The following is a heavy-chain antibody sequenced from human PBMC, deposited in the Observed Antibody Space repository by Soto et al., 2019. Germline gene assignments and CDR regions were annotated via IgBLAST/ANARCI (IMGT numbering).Heavy chain of an antibody. CDR1: GYTFTSYD. Sequence: ASVKVSCKASGYTFTSYDINWVRQATGQGLEWMGWMNPNSGNTGYAQKFQGRVTMTRNTSISTAYMELSSLRSEDTAVYYCARGDPPNYDYIWGSYRYWVYWGQGTLVTVSS. D-gene: IGHD3-16*02. CDR2: MNPNSGNT. V-gene: IGHV1-8*01. J-gene: IGHJ4*02. CDR3: ARGDPPNYDYIWGSYRYWVY.